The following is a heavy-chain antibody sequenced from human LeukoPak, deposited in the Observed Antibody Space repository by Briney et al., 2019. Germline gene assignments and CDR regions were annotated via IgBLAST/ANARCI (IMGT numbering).Heavy chain of an antibody. Sequence: KASETLSLTCTVSGASVSSGSYYWSWIRQPPGKGLDWIGYIYYSGSTNYNPSLKSRVTISVDTSKNQFSLKLSSVTAADTAVYYCASTITMVRGVIRPRPSNWFDPWGQGTLVTVSS. CDR2: IYYSGST. V-gene: IGHV4-61*01. CDR3: ASTITMVRGVIRPRPSNWFDP. D-gene: IGHD3-10*01. CDR1: GASVSSGSYY. J-gene: IGHJ5*02.